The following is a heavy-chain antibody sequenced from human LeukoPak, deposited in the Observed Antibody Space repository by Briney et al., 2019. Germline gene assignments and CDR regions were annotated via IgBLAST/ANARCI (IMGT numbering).Heavy chain of an antibody. D-gene: IGHD4-17*01. Sequence: GESLKISCKGSGYSFTNYWTSWVRQLPGKGLEWMGRIDPSDSYTNYSPSFQGHVTISVDKSISTAYLQWSSLKASDTAMYYCARRDYGVDFDYWGQGTLVTVSS. CDR3: ARRDYGVDFDY. CDR2: IDPSDSYT. CDR1: GYSFTNYW. V-gene: IGHV5-10-1*01. J-gene: IGHJ4*02.